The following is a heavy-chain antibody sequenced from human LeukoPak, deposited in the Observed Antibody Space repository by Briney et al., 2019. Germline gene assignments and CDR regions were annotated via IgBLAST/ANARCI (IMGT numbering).Heavy chain of an antibody. CDR2: INPNSGGT. Sequence: ASVKVSCKASGYTFTGYYMHWVRQAPGQGLAWMGWINPNSGGTNYAQKFQGRVTMTRDTSISTAYMELSRLRSDDTAVYYCARFCSGGSCYDYWGQGTLVTVSS. V-gene: IGHV1-2*02. D-gene: IGHD2-15*01. CDR3: ARFCSGGSCYDY. J-gene: IGHJ4*02. CDR1: GYTFTGYY.